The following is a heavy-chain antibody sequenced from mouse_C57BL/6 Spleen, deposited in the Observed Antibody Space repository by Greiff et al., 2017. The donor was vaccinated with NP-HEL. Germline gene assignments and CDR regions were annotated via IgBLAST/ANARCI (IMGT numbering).Heavy chain of an antibody. Sequence: EVQLQQSGPVLVKPGPSVKISCKASGFTFTDYYMHWVKQSHGKSLEWIGLVYPYNGGTSYNQKFKGKATLTVDTSSSTAYMELNSLTSEDSVVYYCAGYYYGSSYLFAYWGQGTLVTVSA. CDR1: GFTFTDYY. V-gene: IGHV1-36*01. J-gene: IGHJ3*01. CDR2: VYPYNGGT. CDR3: AGYYYGSSYLFAY. D-gene: IGHD1-1*01.